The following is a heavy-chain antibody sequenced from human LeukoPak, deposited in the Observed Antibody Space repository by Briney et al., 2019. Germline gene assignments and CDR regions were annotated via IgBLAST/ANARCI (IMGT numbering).Heavy chain of an antibody. CDR3: ARDEDWSGYYGAFDI. J-gene: IGHJ3*02. CDR2: INSDGSST. CDR1: GFTFSIYW. D-gene: IGHD3-3*01. Sequence: PGGSLRLSCAASGFTFSIYWMHWVRQAPGKGLAWVSRINSDGSSTSYADSVKGRFTISRDNAKNTLYLQMNSLRAEDTAVYYCARDEDWSGYYGAFDIWGQGTMVTVSS. V-gene: IGHV3-74*01.